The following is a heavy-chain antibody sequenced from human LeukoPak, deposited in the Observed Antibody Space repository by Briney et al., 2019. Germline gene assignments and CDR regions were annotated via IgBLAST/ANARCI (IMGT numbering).Heavy chain of an antibody. V-gene: IGHV3-53*01. CDR3: ARGYRAMAEFDY. D-gene: IGHD5-18*01. CDR1: GFTVSSHY. CDR2: IYSGGST. J-gene: IGHJ4*02. Sequence: PGGSLRLSCAASGFTVSSHYMRWVREAPGKGLEWVSVIYSGGSTYYADSVKGRFTISRDNSKDTLYLQMNSLKAEDTAVYYCARGYRAMAEFDYWGQGTLVTVSS.